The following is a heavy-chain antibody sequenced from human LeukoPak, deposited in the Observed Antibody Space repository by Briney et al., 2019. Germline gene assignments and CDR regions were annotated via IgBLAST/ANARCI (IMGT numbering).Heavy chain of an antibody. CDR2: ISGGGGST. D-gene: IGHD1-26*01. CDR1: GFIFTSYS. J-gene: IGHJ4*02. CDR3: AKGGKWDVTPFDY. V-gene: IGHV3-23*01. Sequence: GGSLRLSCTASGFIFTSYSMNWVRQAPGKGLEWVSTISGGGGSTYYADSVKGRFTISRDNSKNTLYLQVNSLRAEDTAVYYCAKGGKWDVTPFDYWGQGTLVTVSS.